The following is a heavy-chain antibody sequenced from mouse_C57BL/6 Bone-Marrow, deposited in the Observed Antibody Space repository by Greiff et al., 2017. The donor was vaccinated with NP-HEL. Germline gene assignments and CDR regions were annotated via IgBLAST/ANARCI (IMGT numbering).Heavy chain of an antibody. D-gene: IGHD1-1*01. CDR2: IYPGSGST. J-gene: IGHJ2*01. V-gene: IGHV1-55*01. CDR3: ARDPYYYGSSSRDY. CDR1: GYTFTSYW. Sequence: QVQLQQSGAELVKPGASVKMSCKASGYTFTSYWITWVKQRPGQGLEWIGDIYPGSGSTNYNEKFKSKATLTVDTSSSTAYMQLSSLTSEDSAVYYCARDPYYYGSSSRDYWGQGTTLTVSS.